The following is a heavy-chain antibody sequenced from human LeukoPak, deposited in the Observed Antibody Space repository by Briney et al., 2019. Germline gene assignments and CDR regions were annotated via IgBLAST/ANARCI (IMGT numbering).Heavy chain of an antibody. J-gene: IGHJ4*02. D-gene: IGHD1-26*01. CDR3: ARYVRTDLLFDY. CDR2: INPSGGST. Sequence: RASVKVSCKAFGYSFTSYYMHWVRQAPGQGLEWMGIINPSGGSTNYAQRFRGRVTMTRDTSTSTLYMEMNSLTSDDTAVYYCARYVRTDLLFDYWGQGTLVTVSS. V-gene: IGHV1-46*01. CDR1: GYSFTSYY.